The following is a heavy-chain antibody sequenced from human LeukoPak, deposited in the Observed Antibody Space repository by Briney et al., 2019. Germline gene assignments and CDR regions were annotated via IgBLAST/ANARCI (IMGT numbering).Heavy chain of an antibody. J-gene: IGHJ4*02. CDR2: IGSSSSYI. CDR1: GYTFSSYS. D-gene: IGHD5-18*01. Sequence: KPGGSLRLSCAASGYTFSSYSMNWARQAPGKGLEWVSSIGSSSSYIYYADSVKGRFTISRDNAKNSLHLQMNSLRAEDTAVYYCAASTKHTAMVDYWGQGTLVTVSS. CDR3: AASTKHTAMVDY. V-gene: IGHV3-21*01.